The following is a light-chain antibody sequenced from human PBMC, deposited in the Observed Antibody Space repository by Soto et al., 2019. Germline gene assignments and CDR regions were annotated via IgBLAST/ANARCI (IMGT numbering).Light chain of an antibody. CDR2: GAS. CDR3: QQYVTSPRLT. V-gene: IGKV3-20*01. Sequence: EIVLTQSPGTLSLSPGERATLSCRASQSVSSTYLAWYQQKPGQAPRLLIYGASSRATGIPDRFSGSGSGTDFTLTISRLEPEDFALYYCQQYVTSPRLTFGGGTKVEIK. J-gene: IGKJ4*01. CDR1: QSVSSTY.